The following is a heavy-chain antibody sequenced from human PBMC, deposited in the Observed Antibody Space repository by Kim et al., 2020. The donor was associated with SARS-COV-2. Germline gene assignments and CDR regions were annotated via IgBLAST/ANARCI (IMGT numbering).Heavy chain of an antibody. CDR3: ARVRFSSSRGKLPRLHFDY. CDR2: IYYSGST. J-gene: IGHJ4*02. Sequence: SETLSLTCTVSGGSISSGGYYWSWIRQHPGKGLEWIGYIYYSGSTYYNPSLKSRVTISVDTSKNQFSLKLSSVTAADTAVYYCARVRFSSSRGKLPRLHFDYWGQGTLVTVSS. D-gene: IGHD6-6*01. V-gene: IGHV4-31*03. CDR1: GGSISSGGYY.